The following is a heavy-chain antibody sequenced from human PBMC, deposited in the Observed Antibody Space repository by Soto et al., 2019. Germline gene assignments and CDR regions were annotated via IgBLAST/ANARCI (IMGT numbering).Heavy chain of an antibody. J-gene: IGHJ5*02. V-gene: IGHV4-61*08. D-gene: IGHD3-10*01. CDR1: GDTISTGGYT. Sequence: SETLSLTCDFSGDTISTGGYTLAWIRQPPGKGLEWIGYIYYSGSTNYIPSLKSRVIISVDTSKNQFSLKLTSVTAADTAVYYCARAMGYYASGSYFDPWGQGILVTVSS. CDR2: IYYSGST. CDR3: ARAMGYYASGSYFDP.